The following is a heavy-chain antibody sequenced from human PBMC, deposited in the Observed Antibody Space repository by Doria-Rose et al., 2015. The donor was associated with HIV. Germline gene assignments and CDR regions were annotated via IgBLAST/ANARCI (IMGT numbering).Heavy chain of an antibody. CDR1: GFSFESYA. CDR3: AKAPIIGPKYYFYMDV. V-gene: IGHV3-9*01. J-gene: IGHJ6*03. D-gene: IGHD3-3*01. CDR2: ISWDSGAK. Sequence: VQLQESGGCLVQPGRSLRLSCVGSGFSFESYAMHWVRLAPGKGLEWVAGISWDSGAKGNADSVEGRFTISRDNAKKSVYLEMRSLRPGDTAFYYCAKAPIIGPKYYFYMDVWGKGTSVTVSS.